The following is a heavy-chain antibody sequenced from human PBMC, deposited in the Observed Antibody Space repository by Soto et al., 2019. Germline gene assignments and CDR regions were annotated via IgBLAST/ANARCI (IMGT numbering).Heavy chain of an antibody. CDR2: ISGSGGST. J-gene: IGHJ5*02. V-gene: IGHV3-23*01. Sequence: PGGSLRLSCAASGFTFSSYAMSWVRQAPGKGLEWVSAISGSGGSTYYADSVKGRFTISRDNSKNTLYLQMNSLRAEDTAVYYCAKSRIYYGDYDHGFDPWGQGTLVTVSS. D-gene: IGHD4-17*01. CDR3: AKSRIYYGDYDHGFDP. CDR1: GFTFSSYA.